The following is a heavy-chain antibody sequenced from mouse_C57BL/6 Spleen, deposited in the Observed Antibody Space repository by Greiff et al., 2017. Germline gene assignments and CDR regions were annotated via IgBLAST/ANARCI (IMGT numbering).Heavy chain of an antibody. D-gene: IGHD3-2*02. CDR2: IDPENGDT. V-gene: IGHV14-4*01. CDR1: GFNIKDDY. CDR3: TTEAAQATDY. J-gene: IGHJ2*01. Sequence: EVKLEESGAELVRPGASVKLSCTASGFNIKDDYMHWVKQRPDQGLAWLGWIDPENGDTEYASTFQGQATITADTSSKTAYLQLSSLTSEDTAVYYCTTEAAQATDYWGQGTTLTVSS.